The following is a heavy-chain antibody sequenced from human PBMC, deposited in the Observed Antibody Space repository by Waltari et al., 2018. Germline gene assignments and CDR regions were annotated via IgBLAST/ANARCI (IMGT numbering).Heavy chain of an antibody. CDR3: ATGHSSWTFDI. V-gene: IGHV1-24*01. Sequence: QVQLVQSGAEVKKPGASVQVSCKVSVSTITDLSMHWVRQAPGNGLEWMGGFDPEEGETIYAQKFQGRVTMTEDTSTDTAYMELSSLRSEDTAVYYCATGHSSWTFDIWGQGTMVTVSS. D-gene: IGHD6-13*01. CDR2: FDPEEGET. CDR1: VSTITDLS. J-gene: IGHJ3*02.